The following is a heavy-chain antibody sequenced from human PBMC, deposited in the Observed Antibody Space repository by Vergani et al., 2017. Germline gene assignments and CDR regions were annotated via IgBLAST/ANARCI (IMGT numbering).Heavy chain of an antibody. CDR3: TKGSRGYTGYFFDY. J-gene: IGHJ4*02. CDR1: GFSFPGYA. Sequence: EVQLLESGGGLVQPGGSLRLSCEASGFSFPGYAMSWVRQAPGKGLEWVSAISGSGGSTYYADSVKGRFTISRDNSKNTLYLQMNSLRADDTAVYYCTKGSRGYTGYFFDYWGQGTLATVSS. CDR2: ISGSGGST. D-gene: IGHD5-12*01. V-gene: IGHV3-23*01.